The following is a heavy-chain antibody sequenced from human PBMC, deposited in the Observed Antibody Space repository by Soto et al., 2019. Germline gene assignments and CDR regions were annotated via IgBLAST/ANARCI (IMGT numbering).Heavy chain of an antibody. V-gene: IGHV3-66*01. J-gene: IGHJ4*02. Sequence: EVQQMESGGGLVQPGGSLGLSCAASGFTVSSNYMSWLRQAPGKGLESVSVIYSGGSTYYADSVKGRFTISRDNSKNTLYLQMNSLRAEDTAVYYCIIWGSYRIYDYWGQGTLVTVSS. CDR1: GFTVSSNY. CDR2: IYSGGST. CDR3: IIWGSYRIYDY. D-gene: IGHD3-16*01.